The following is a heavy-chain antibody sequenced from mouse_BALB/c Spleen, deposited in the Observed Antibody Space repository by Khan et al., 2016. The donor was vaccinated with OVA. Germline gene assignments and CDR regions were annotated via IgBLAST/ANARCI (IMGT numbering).Heavy chain of an antibody. V-gene: IGHV1S137*01. Sequence: QVQLQQSGPELVRPGVSVKISCKGSGYTFTDYAVYWVKQSHAKSLEWIGLISTYSGNTNYNQNFKGKAAMTVDKSSSTAYMELARLTSEDSAIYYCARPAYDGYFDYWGQGTTLTVSS. J-gene: IGHJ2*01. CDR3: ARPAYDGYFDY. CDR2: ISTYSGNT. CDR1: GYTFTDYA. D-gene: IGHD2-3*01.